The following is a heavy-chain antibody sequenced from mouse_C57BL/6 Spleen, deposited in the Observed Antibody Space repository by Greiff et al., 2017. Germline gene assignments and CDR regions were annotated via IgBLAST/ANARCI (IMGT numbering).Heavy chain of an antibody. D-gene: IGHD1-1*01. CDR1: GYTFTSYW. CDR2: IDPSDSYT. J-gene: IGHJ3*01. CDR3: ARDYGSSYLAWFAY. Sequence: VQLQQPGAELVRPGTSVKLSCKASGYTFTSYWMHWVKQRPGQGLEWIGVIDPSDSYTNYNQKFKGKATLTVDTSSSTAYMQLSSLTSEDSAVYYCARDYGSSYLAWFAYWGQGTLVTVSA. V-gene: IGHV1-59*01.